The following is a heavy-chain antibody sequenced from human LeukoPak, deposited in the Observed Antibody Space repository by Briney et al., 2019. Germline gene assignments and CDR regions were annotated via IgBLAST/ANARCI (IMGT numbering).Heavy chain of an antibody. Sequence: WASVKVSCKASGYIFTNYYLHWVRQAPGQGLEWVGIINPADASTSYAQKFQGRVTMTRDTSTSTAYMDLSSLRSEDTAMYYCARVHCSGGSCYGEVFDYWGQGTLVTVSS. CDR1: GYIFTNYY. J-gene: IGHJ4*02. V-gene: IGHV1-46*01. CDR2: INPADAST. CDR3: ARVHCSGGSCYGEVFDY. D-gene: IGHD2-15*01.